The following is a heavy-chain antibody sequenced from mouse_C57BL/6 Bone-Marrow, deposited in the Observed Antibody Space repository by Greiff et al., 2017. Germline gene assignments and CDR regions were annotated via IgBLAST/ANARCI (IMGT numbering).Heavy chain of an antibody. CDR3: ARCYCSSYEYIDY. D-gene: IGHD1-1*01. CDR1: GYTFTNYW. J-gene: IGHJ1*03. Sequence: QVQLQQSGAELVMPGTSVKLSCKASGYTFTNYWIGWVKQRPGHGLEWIGDIYPGGGYTYYNEKFKGKATLTADKSSSTAYMQFSSLTSEDSALYYCARCYCSSYEYIDYWGKGTTVTVSS. CDR2: IYPGGGYT. V-gene: IGHV1-63*01.